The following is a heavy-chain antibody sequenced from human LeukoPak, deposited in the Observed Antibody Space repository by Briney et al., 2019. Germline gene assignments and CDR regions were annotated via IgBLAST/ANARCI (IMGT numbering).Heavy chain of an antibody. CDR3: ASEVAATTSWFDP. J-gene: IGHJ5*02. D-gene: IGHD6-19*01. CDR2: INTNTGNP. V-gene: IGHV7-4-1*02. CDR1: GYTFTSYD. Sequence: ASVNVSCKASGYTFTSYDINWVRQATGQGLEWMGWINTNTGNPTYAQGFTGRFVFSLDTSVSTAYLQISSLKAEDTAVYYCASEVAATTSWFDPWGQGTLVTVSS.